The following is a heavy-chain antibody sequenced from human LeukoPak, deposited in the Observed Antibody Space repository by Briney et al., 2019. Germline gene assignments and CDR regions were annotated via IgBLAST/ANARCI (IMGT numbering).Heavy chain of an antibody. V-gene: IGHV7-4-1*02. CDR2: IKTITGNP. CDR3: ARVVGCGGDCYSGISDY. CDR1: GYTFTSYA. J-gene: IGHJ4*02. Sequence: ASVKVSCKASGYTFTSYAMNWVGQAPGQGLEWLGWIKTITGNPTDDQGFTGRFVFSLYTSVSTAYLKISSLKAEDTAVYYCARVVGCGGDCYSGISDYWGQGTLVTVSS. D-gene: IGHD2-21*02.